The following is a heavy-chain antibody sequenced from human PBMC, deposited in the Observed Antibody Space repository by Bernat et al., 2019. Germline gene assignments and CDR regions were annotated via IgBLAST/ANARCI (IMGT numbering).Heavy chain of an antibody. Sequence: QVQLVQSGAEVKKPESSVKVSCKASGGTFSSYAISWVRQAPGQGLEWMGRIIPILGIANYAQKFQGRVTITADKSTSTAYMELSSLRSEDTAVYYCARDGWELFKFWFDPWGQGTLVTVSS. D-gene: IGHD1-26*01. J-gene: IGHJ5*02. CDR2: IIPILGIA. CDR1: GGTFSSYA. V-gene: IGHV1-69*04. CDR3: ARDGWELFKFWFDP.